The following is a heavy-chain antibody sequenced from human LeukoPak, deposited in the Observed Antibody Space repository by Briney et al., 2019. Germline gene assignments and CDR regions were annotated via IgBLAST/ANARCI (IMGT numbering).Heavy chain of an antibody. Sequence: GGSLRLSCAASGFIVNTNYMTWVRQAPGRGLEWVSFIYADGNTYYADSVKGRFTISRDISKNAVYLQMNSLRAEDTAVYYCARGGYGAHMGWGQGTLVTVSS. CDR1: GFIVNTNY. V-gene: IGHV3-53*01. D-gene: IGHD5-18*01. J-gene: IGHJ4*02. CDR3: ARGGYGAHMG. CDR2: IYADGNT.